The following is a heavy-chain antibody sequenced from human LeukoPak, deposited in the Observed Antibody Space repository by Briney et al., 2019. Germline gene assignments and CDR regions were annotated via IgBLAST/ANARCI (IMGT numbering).Heavy chain of an antibody. Sequence: GGSLRLSCAASGFTFSSYAVSWVRQAPGKEQEWVSIISGSTSGTYYADSVKGRFTISRDNSKNTVYLQMNSLRAEDTALYYCAKGSGSTLYYFDYWGQGTLVTVSS. CDR2: ISGSTSGT. J-gene: IGHJ4*02. V-gene: IGHV3-23*01. CDR3: AKGSGSTLYYFDY. CDR1: GFTFSSYA. D-gene: IGHD1-26*01.